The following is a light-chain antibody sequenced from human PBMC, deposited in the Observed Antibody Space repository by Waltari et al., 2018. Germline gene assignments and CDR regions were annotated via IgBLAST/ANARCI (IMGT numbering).Light chain of an antibody. Sequence: QSVLTQPPSASGTPGQRVTISCSGSNSNIGRNAVNWYKQLPETAPKLLIYTDNQRPSRVPDRFSGSKSGTSASLAISGLQSEDEADYHCATWDDSLNGWVFGGGTKVTVL. V-gene: IGLV1-44*01. CDR3: ATWDDSLNGWV. CDR1: NSNIGRNA. CDR2: TDN. J-gene: IGLJ3*02.